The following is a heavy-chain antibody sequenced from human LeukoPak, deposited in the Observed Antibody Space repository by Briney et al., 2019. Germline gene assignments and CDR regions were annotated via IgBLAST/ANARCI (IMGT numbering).Heavy chain of an antibody. J-gene: IGHJ3*02. CDR1: GFTFRSHA. D-gene: IGHD6-19*01. CDR2: IYENGGTT. Sequence: GGSLRLSCVGSGFTFRSHAMSWVRQAPEKGLEFVSGIYENGGTTYYADSVKGRFSISRDNSKNTLYLQMSSLRAEDTAIYYCAKIPGSSGWYDALDIWGQGTMVTVSA. CDR3: AKIPGSSGWYDALDI. V-gene: IGHV3-23*01.